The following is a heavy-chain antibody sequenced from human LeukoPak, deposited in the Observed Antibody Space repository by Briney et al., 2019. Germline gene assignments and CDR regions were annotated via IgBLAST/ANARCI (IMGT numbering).Heavy chain of an antibody. J-gene: IGHJ2*01. D-gene: IGHD6-6*01. CDR1: GGSISSGGYS. V-gene: IGHV4-30-2*01. CDR2: IYHSGST. CDR3: AREVPLVRGWYFDL. Sequence: SQTLSLTCAVSGGSISSGGYSWSWIRQPPGKGLEWIEYIYHSGSTYYNPSLKSRVTVSVDRSKNQFSLKLSSVTAADTAVYYCAREVPLVRGWYFDLWGRGTLVTVSS.